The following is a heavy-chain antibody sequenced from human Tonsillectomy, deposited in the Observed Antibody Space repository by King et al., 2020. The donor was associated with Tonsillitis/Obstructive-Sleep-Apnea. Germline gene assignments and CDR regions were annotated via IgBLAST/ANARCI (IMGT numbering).Heavy chain of an antibody. J-gene: IGHJ6*02. Sequence: VQLVESGGGLVQPGRSLRLSCTASGFTFGDYAMSWVRQAPGKGLEWVGFIRSKVYGGTTEYAASVKGRFTISRDDSKSIAYLQMNSLKTEDTAVYYCTRADYGDYDYYYYGMDVWGQGTTVTVSS. CDR3: TRADYGDYDYYYYGMDV. V-gene: IGHV3-49*04. CDR1: GFTFGDYA. CDR2: IRSKVYGGTT. D-gene: IGHD4-17*01.